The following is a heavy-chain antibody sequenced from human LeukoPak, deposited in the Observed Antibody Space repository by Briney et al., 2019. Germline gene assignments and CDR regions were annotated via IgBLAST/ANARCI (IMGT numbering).Heavy chain of an antibody. CDR1: GFTFSSYW. D-gene: IGHD6-19*01. CDR3: ARDGSSGWSHDY. J-gene: IGHJ4*02. Sequence: PGGSLRLSCAASGFTFSSYWMSWVRQAPGKGLEWVSTITSSGGSTYYADSVKGRFTISRDNSKNTLYLQMNSLRAEDTAVYYCARDGSSGWSHDYWGQGTLVTVSS. CDR2: ITSSGGST. V-gene: IGHV3-23*01.